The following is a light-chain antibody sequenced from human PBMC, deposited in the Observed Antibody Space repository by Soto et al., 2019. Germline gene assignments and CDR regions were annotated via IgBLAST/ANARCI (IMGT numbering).Light chain of an antibody. Sequence: MTQLPDTLSASPEAIATLSCRASQSVDNNVAWYQQKPGQAPRLLIVGSFARATGIPARFSGSGSGSEFTLTISGLQSDDSAVYFCQQYNNWPLSFGQGTRLEI. V-gene: IGKV3-15*01. J-gene: IGKJ5*01. CDR2: GSF. CDR3: QQYNNWPLS. CDR1: QSVDNN.